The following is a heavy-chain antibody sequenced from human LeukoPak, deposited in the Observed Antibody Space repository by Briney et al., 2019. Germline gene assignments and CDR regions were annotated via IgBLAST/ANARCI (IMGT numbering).Heavy chain of an antibody. J-gene: IGHJ5*02. Sequence: ASVKVSCKASGYTFTSYDINWVRQATGQGLEWVGWMNPNSGNTGYAQKFQGRVTMTRNTSISTAYMELSSLRSEDTAVYYCARDEGIVVVPAAIRGEYNWFDPWGQGTLVTVSS. V-gene: IGHV1-8*01. CDR2: MNPNSGNT. D-gene: IGHD2-2*02. CDR3: ARDEGIVVVPAAIRGEYNWFDP. CDR1: GYTFTSYD.